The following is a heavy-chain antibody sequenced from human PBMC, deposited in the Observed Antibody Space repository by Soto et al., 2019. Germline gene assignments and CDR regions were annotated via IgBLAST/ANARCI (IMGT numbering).Heavy chain of an antibody. CDR2: ISYDGSNK. CDR3: AKDRGSYFDY. V-gene: IGHV3-30*18. J-gene: IGHJ4*02. CDR1: GFTFSTYG. D-gene: IGHD1-26*01. Sequence: GGSQRLSCAASGFTFSTYGMHWVRQAPGKGLEWVAVISYDGSNKYYADSVKGRFTISRDNSKNTLYLQMNSLRAEDTAVYYCAKDRGSYFDYWGQGTLVTVS.